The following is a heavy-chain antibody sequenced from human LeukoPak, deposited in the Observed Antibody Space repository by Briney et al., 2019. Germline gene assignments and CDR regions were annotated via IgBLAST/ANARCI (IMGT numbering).Heavy chain of an antibody. V-gene: IGHV3-30*03. CDR1: GFTFSSYG. D-gene: IGHD5-24*01. J-gene: IGHJ4*02. Sequence: PGGSLRLSCAASGFTFSSYGMHWVRQAPGKGLEWVAVISYDGSNKYYADSVKGRFTISRDNSKNTLYLQMNSLRAEDTAVYYCARWPRRDGYIGSFFFGDYFDYWGQGTLVTVSS. CDR2: ISYDGSNK. CDR3: ARWPRRDGYIGSFFFGDYFDY.